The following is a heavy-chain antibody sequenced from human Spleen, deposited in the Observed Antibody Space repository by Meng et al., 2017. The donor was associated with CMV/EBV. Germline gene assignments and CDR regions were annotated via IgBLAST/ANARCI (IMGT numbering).Heavy chain of an antibody. CDR1: GYTFSSYG. D-gene: IGHD7-27*01. CDR2: ISSYNGNT. V-gene: IGHV1-18*01. J-gene: IGHJ4*02. CDR3: ARDKNWGPDY. Sequence: ASVKVSCKASGYTFSSYGISWVRQAPGQGLEWMGWISSYNGNTNYAQNLQGRVTVTTDTSTSTGYMELSRLTSDDTAVYYCARDKNWGPDYWGQGTLVTVSS.